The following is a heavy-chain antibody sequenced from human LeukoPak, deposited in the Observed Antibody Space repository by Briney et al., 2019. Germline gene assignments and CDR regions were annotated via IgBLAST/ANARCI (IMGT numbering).Heavy chain of an antibody. V-gene: IGHV4-39*01. CDR2: IYYSGDS. Sequence: SETLSRTCTVSGGSISSGSYYWGWIRQTPGKGLEWIGSIYYSGDSYYNPSLKSRAAIFVDTSRDQFSLDLSYVTAADSALYYCVRHISANTGYFDSCGQGTLVTVSS. J-gene: IGHJ4*02. CDR1: GGSISSGSYY. CDR3: VRHISANTGYFDS.